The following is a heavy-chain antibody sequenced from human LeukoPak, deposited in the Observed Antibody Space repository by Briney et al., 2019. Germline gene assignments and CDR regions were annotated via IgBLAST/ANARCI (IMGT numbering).Heavy chain of an antibody. J-gene: IGHJ4*02. CDR1: GGSISSSNW. Sequence: SRTLSLTCAVSGGSISSSNWWSWVRQPPGKGLEWIGEIYHSGSTNYNPSLKSRVTISVDKSKNQFSLKLSSVTAADTAVYYCARLRYSSSWYRESFDYWGQGTLVTVSS. V-gene: IGHV4-4*02. CDR2: IYHSGST. D-gene: IGHD6-13*01. CDR3: ARLRYSSSWYRESFDY.